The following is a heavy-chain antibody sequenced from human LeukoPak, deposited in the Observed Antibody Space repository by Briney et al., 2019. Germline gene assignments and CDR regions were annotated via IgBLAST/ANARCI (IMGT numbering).Heavy chain of an antibody. CDR1: GGSISSSSYY. CDR3: ARRATVTYYGMDV. CDR2: INYNGESI. Sequence: LSLTCTVSGGSISSSSYYWGWIRQAPGKGLEWLSYINYNGESIYYADSVKGRFTVSRDNARGSLSLQMNSLRGEDTAVYYCARRATVTYYGMDVWGQGTTVTVSS. D-gene: IGHD4-17*01. V-gene: IGHV3-11*04. J-gene: IGHJ6*02.